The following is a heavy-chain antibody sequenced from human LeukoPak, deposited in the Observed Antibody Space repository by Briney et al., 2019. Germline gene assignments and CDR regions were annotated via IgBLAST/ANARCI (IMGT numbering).Heavy chain of an antibody. Sequence: PSETLSLTHTVSGASISSSSYYWGWIRQPPGKGLEWIGTIYYSGSTYYHPSPKTPVTISVVTFKSQFSLKLRSVTAADTAVYYCARSTYHDFWSGYYTGFLVDYWGRGTLVTVSS. CDR2: IYYSGST. J-gene: IGHJ4*02. CDR1: GASISSSSYY. V-gene: IGHV4-39*01. D-gene: IGHD3-3*01. CDR3: ARSTYHDFWSGYYTGFLVDY.